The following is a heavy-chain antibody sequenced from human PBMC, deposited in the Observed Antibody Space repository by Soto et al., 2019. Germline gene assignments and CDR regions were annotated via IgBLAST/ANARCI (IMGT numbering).Heavy chain of an antibody. Sequence: GGSLRLSCAASGFTFDDYAMHWVRQAPGKGLEWVSGISWNSGSIGYADSVKGRFTISRDNAKNSLYLQMNSLRAEDTALYYCAKGVRSRSEETAMVKPFDYWGQGTLVTVSS. J-gene: IGHJ4*02. CDR3: AKGVRSRSEETAMVKPFDY. V-gene: IGHV3-9*01. CDR2: ISWNSGSI. CDR1: GFTFDDYA. D-gene: IGHD5-18*01.